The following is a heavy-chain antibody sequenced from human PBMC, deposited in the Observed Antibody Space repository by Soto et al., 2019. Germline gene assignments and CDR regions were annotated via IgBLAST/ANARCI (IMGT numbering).Heavy chain of an antibody. D-gene: IGHD3-22*01. CDR3: AKEAPYDSSGCLDY. V-gene: IGHV3-30*18. J-gene: IGHJ4*02. CDR1: GFTFSSYG. CDR2: ISYDGSNK. Sequence: PGGSLRLSCAASGFTFSSYGMHWVRQAPGKGLEWVSVISYDGSNKYYADSVKGRFTISRDNSKNTLYLQMNSLRAEDTAVYYCAKEAPYDSSGCLDYWGQGTLVTVSS.